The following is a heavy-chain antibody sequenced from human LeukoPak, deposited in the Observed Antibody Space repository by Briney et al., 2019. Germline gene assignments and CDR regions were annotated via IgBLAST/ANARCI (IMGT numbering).Heavy chain of an antibody. D-gene: IGHD2/OR15-2a*01. J-gene: IGHJ4*02. CDR1: GFSFSSYG. CDR2: ISGSGGST. CDR3: AKGEYGPYDY. Sequence: GGSLRLSCAASGFSFSSYGMSWVRQAPGKGLEWVSAISGSGGSTCYADSVKGRFTISRDNSKNTLYLQMNSLRAEDTAVYYCAKGEYGPYDYWGQGTLVTVSS. V-gene: IGHV3-23*01.